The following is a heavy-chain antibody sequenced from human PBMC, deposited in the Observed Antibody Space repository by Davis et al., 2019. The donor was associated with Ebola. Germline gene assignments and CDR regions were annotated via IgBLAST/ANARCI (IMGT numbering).Heavy chain of an antibody. J-gene: IGHJ4*02. V-gene: IGHV3-23*01. D-gene: IGHD4-23*01. CDR3: ARWRIGREYIDL. CDR1: GFTFAFCGYT. Sequence: PRGSLRLSCEASGFTFAFCGYTLFWLRQAPWRGLEWVSGVYWTGAAIYYANPVKGRFTVSRDDSDNTLSLQMNSLTVEDTAVYYCARWRIGREYIDLRGQGTQVTVS. CDR2: VYWTGAAI.